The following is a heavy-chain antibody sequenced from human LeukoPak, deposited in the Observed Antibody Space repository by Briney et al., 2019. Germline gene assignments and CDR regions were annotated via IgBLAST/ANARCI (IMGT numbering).Heavy chain of an antibody. J-gene: IGHJ4*02. CDR1: GYTFISYG. CDR2: ISAYNGNT. CDR3: ARNPGSVTAIRVFDY. V-gene: IGHV1-18*01. D-gene: IGHD2-21*02. Sequence: ASVKVSCKASGYTFISYGISWVRQAPGQGLEWMGWISAYNGNTNYAQNLRGRDTMTRDTSTSTVYMELSRLRSEDTAVYYCARNPGSVTAIRVFDYWGQGPLVPVSS.